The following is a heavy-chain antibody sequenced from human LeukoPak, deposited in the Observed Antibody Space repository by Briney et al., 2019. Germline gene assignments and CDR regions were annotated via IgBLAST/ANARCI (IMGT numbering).Heavy chain of an antibody. CDR3: AREIIVGADWYFDL. V-gene: IGHV1-69*05. D-gene: IGHD1-26*01. Sequence: GASVKVSFKASGVTFSSYAISWVRQAPGQGLEWIGGLIHIFGTANYAQMFQGRVTIATDESTSTAYMELSSLRSEDTAVYYCAREIIVGADWYFDLWGRGTLVTVSS. CDR1: GVTFSSYA. CDR2: LIHIFGTA. J-gene: IGHJ2*01.